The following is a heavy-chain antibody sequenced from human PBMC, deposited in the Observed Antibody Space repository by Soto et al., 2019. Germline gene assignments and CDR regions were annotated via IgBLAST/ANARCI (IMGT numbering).Heavy chain of an antibody. J-gene: IGHJ4*02. Sequence: SETLSLTCTVSGCSIISYYWSWIWKHPGKGLEWVGCIYYLGNTYYNPSLGSRVTISVDTSKNQFSLKLSSVTAADTAVFYCAGLYPYESSGYHLDYWGQGTLVTVSS. V-gene: IGHV4-59*04. D-gene: IGHD3-22*01. CDR1: GCSIISYY. CDR2: IYYLGNT. CDR3: AGLYPYESSGYHLDY.